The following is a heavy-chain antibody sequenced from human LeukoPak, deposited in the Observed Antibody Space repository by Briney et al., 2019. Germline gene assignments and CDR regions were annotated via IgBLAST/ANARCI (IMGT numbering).Heavy chain of an antibody. Sequence: PGGSLRLSCAASGFTFSSYAMHWVRQAPGKGLEWVANIKQDGSEKYYVDSVKGRFTISRDNAKNSLYLQMNSLRAGDTAVYYCARDRGRYYMDVWGKGTTVTISS. D-gene: IGHD6-25*01. V-gene: IGHV3-7*01. CDR2: IKQDGSEK. CDR1: GFTFSSYA. J-gene: IGHJ6*03. CDR3: ARDRGRYYMDV.